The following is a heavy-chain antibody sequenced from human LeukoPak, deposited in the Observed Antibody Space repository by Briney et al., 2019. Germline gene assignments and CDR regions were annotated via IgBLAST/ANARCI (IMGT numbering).Heavy chain of an antibody. Sequence: PGGSLGLSCAASGFTFSSYAMSWVRQAPGKGLEWVSAISGSGGSTYYAGSVKGRFTTSRDNSKNTLYLQMNSLRAEDTAVYYCAKDRLATRTFDYWGQGTLVTVSS. CDR1: GFTFSSYA. CDR2: ISGSGGST. V-gene: IGHV3-23*01. J-gene: IGHJ4*02. CDR3: AKDRLATRTFDY. D-gene: IGHD5-24*01.